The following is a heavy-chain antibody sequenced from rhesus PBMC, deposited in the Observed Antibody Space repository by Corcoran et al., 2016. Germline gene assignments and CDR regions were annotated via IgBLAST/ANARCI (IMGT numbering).Heavy chain of an antibody. CDR3: AKDGLLNAFDF. J-gene: IGHJ3*01. CDR1: GYSLSSDYY. Sequence: QVQLQESGPGLVKPSETLSLTCVVSGYSLSSDYYGSWIGPPPGKGLEGFGYITYRGTHIYNPSLQRRVAISRDTSKNQFSLKLTSVTAADTAVYFCAKDGLLNAFDFWGQGLRVTVSS. V-gene: IGHV4-122*02. CDR2: ITYRGTH.